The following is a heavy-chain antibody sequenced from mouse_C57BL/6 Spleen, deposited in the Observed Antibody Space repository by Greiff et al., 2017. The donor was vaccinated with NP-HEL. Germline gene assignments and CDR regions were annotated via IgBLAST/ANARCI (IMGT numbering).Heavy chain of an antibody. Sequence: DVMLVESGGGLVKPGGSLKLSCAASGFTFSSYAMSWVRQTPEKRLEWVATISDGGSYTYYPDNVKGRFTISRDNAKNNLYLQMSHLKSEDTAMYYCARGGYSTWFAYWGQGTLVTVSA. CDR3: ARGGYSTWFAY. CDR2: ISDGGSYT. J-gene: IGHJ3*01. V-gene: IGHV5-4*03. CDR1: GFTFSSYA. D-gene: IGHD2-5*01.